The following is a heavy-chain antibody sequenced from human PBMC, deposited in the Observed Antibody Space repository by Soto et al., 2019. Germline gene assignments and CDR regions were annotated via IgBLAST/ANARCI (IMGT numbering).Heavy chain of an antibody. J-gene: IGHJ3*02. CDR1: GFTFSSYW. D-gene: IGHD4-17*01. V-gene: IGHV3-74*01. Sequence: GGSLRLSCAASGFTFSSYWMHWVRQAPGKGLVWVSRINSDGSSTSYADSVKGRFTISRDNAKNTLYLQMNSLRAEDTAVYYCAREGYGDPDEAFDIWGQGTMVTVSS. CDR3: AREGYGDPDEAFDI. CDR2: INSDGSST.